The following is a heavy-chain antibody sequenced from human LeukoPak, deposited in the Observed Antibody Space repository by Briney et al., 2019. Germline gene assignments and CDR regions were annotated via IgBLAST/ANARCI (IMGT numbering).Heavy chain of an antibody. V-gene: IGHV4-30-4*07. D-gene: IGHD3-22*01. Sequence: SETLSLTCAVSGGSISSGGYSWSWIRQPPGKGLEWIGYFYYRGGTFYNPSRKSRVTISADTSKNQFSLKLSSVTAADTAVYYCARVDYSSGYFADYWGQGTLVTVSS. CDR2: FYYRGGT. CDR1: GGSISSGGYS. J-gene: IGHJ4*02. CDR3: ARVDYSSGYFADY.